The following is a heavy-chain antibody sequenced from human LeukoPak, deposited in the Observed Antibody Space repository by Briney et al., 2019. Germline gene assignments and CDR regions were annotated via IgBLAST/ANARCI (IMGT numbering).Heavy chain of an antibody. CDR2: ISAYNGNT. D-gene: IGHD3-9*01. Sequence: ASVKVSCKASGYTFTSYDINWVRQATGQGLEWMGWISAYNGNTNYAQKLQGRVTMTTDTSTSTAYMELRSLRSDDTAVYYCARESRPNDILTGFYRVYWFDPWGQGTLVTVSS. CDR1: GYTFTSYD. V-gene: IGHV1-18*01. J-gene: IGHJ5*02. CDR3: ARESRPNDILTGFYRVYWFDP.